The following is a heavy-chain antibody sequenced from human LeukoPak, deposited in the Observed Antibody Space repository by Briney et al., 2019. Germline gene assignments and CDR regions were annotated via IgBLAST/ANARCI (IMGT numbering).Heavy chain of an antibody. Sequence: GGSLRLSCAASGFTFSTYWMSWVRQAPGKGLEWVANIKQDGSEKYYADSVKGRFTISRDNAKNSVYLQMNSLRGEDTAVYYCARGHYYFDYWGQGALVTVSS. CDR1: GFTFSTYW. CDR3: ARGHYYFDY. CDR2: IKQDGSEK. V-gene: IGHV3-7*04. J-gene: IGHJ4*02.